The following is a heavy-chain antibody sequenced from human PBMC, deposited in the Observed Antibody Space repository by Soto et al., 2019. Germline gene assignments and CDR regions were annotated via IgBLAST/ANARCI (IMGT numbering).Heavy chain of an antibody. CDR2: VWFDGGNK. CDR1: GFTFSDHA. CDR3: ARAPAGDYTLYHYYTMDV. V-gene: IGHV3-33*01. Sequence: QVQLVASGGGVVQPGTSLGLSCEASGFTFSDHAMHWVRQAPGKGLEWVAVVWFDGGNKFYTDSVKGRFTISRDNSKNTLFLQMNSLRVVDTAVYYCARAPAGDYTLYHYYTMDVWGQGTPVTVSS. J-gene: IGHJ6*02. D-gene: IGHD4-17*01.